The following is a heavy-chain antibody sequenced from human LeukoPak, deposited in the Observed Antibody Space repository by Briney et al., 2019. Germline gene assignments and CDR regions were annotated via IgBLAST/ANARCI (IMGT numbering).Heavy chain of an antibody. Sequence: GGSLRLSCAASGFVVNDYYMNWIRQAPGKGLEWVSYISSRDNLIYYADPVKGRFTISTDNARNSVYLQLNRLRVEDTAVYYCAREQWFRWEFWGQGILVTVSS. CDR2: ISSRDNLI. D-gene: IGHD3-10*01. CDR3: AREQWFRWEF. J-gene: IGHJ4*02. CDR1: GFVVNDYY. V-gene: IGHV3-11*01.